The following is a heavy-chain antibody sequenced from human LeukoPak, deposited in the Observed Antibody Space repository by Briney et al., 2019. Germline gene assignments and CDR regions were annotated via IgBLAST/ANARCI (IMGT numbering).Heavy chain of an antibody. CDR2: IYWNDDK. CDR1: GFLLSTSGVG. Sequence: SGPTLVKPTQTLTLTCTFSGFLLSTSGVGVGWIRQPPGKALEWLALIYWNDDKLYSPSLKSRLTITKDTSKNQVVLTMTTMDPVDTATYYCAHSSPIAARPYFDYWGQGTLVTVSS. D-gene: IGHD6-6*01. CDR3: AHSSPIAARPYFDY. V-gene: IGHV2-5*01. J-gene: IGHJ4*02.